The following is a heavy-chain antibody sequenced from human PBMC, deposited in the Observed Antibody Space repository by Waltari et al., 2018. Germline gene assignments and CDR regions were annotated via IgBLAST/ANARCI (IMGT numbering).Heavy chain of an antibody. Sequence: QLQLQESGPGLVKPSETLSLTCTVSGGSISSSSYYWGWIRQPPGKGLEWIGSIYYSGSTYYTPSLKSRVTISVDTSKNQFSLKLSSVTAADTAVYYCATPPWVGATHYYYYMDVWGKGTTVTVSS. CDR3: ATPPWVGATHYYYYMDV. CDR1: GGSISSSSYY. J-gene: IGHJ6*03. D-gene: IGHD1-26*01. V-gene: IGHV4-39*01. CDR2: IYYSGST.